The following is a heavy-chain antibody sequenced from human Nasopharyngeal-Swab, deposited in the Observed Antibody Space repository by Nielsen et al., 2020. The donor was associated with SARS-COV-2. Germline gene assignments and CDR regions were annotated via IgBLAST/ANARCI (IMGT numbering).Heavy chain of an antibody. CDR2: SYWGDDQ. CDR1: GFSLTTSGVG. CDR3: AHITRGLERDTIFGVPLASLSYYYMDV. D-gene: IGHD3-3*01. V-gene: IGHV2-5*02. Sequence: SGPTLVKPTQTLTLTCSFSGFSLTTSGVGVAWIRQPPGKALEWLALSYWGDDQRYNPSLETRLTITKDTSKDQVVLTLTNMGPVDSGTYYCAHITRGLERDTIFGVPLASLSYYYMDVWGKGTTVTVS. J-gene: IGHJ6*03.